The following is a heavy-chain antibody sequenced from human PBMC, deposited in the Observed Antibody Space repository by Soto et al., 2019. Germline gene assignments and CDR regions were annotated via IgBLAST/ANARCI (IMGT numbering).Heavy chain of an antibody. Sequence: EVQLVESGGGLVKPGGSLRLSCAASGFTFSSYSMNWVRQAPGKGLEWVSSISSSSSYIYYADSVKGRFTISRDNAKNSLYLQMNSLRAADTAVYYCARDSICSGGSCYSFAFDIWGQGTMVTVSS. CDR3: ARDSICSGGSCYSFAFDI. CDR1: GFTFSSYS. V-gene: IGHV3-21*01. CDR2: ISSSSSYI. J-gene: IGHJ3*02. D-gene: IGHD2-15*01.